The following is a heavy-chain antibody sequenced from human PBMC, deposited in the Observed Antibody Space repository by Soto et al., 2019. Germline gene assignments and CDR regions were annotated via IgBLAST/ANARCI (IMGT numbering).Heavy chain of an antibody. D-gene: IGHD4-17*01. CDR1: GGTFSSYA. V-gene: IGHV1-69*13. Sequence: SVKVSCKASGGTFSSYAISWVRQAPGQGLEWMGCIIPIFGTANYAQKFQGRVTITADESTSTAYMELSSLRSEDTAVYYCARGPTPDYGVDYGGQGTLVHVSS. CDR2: IIPIFGTA. CDR3: ARGPTPDYGVDY. J-gene: IGHJ4*02.